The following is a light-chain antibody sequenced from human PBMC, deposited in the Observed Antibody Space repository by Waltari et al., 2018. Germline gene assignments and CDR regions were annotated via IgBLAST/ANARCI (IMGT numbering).Light chain of an antibody. CDR3: QSTDASETFV. V-gene: IGLV3-25*03. CDR2: KDS. Sequence: SDELTQPPSVSVSPGQTARITCSGEILSKEYAYWYQHKPGQAPVLVIYKDSERPSGMPYRFSGSSSGTTVTLTISAVQAEDEAAYYCQSTDASETFVFGTGTTVTVL. CDR1: ILSKEY. J-gene: IGLJ1*01.